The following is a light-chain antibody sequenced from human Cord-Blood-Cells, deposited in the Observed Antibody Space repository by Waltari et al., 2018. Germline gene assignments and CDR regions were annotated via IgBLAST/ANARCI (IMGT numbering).Light chain of an antibody. V-gene: IGLV2-11*01. CDR1: TLDVVGSTY. CDR2: DVS. CDR3: CSYAGSYTYV. J-gene: IGLJ1*01. Sequence: HYPLPRPRTVSGSPGQQVTISSPVTTLDVVGSTYLSWYQQHPGKAPKLMIYDVSKRPSGVPDRFSGSKSGNTASLTISGLQAEDEADYYCCSYAGSYTYVFGTGTKVTVL.